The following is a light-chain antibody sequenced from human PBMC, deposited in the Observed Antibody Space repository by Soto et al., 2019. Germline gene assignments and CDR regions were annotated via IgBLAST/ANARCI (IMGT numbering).Light chain of an antibody. Sequence: ETVMTQSPATLSVSPGERATLSWRASQGVNSNLAWYQQKLGQAPRVLIYDASNRATGIPARFSGSGSGTEFTLTIPRLQSADFAVYYCQQYDRWPVTFGGGTNVDIK. J-gene: IGKJ4*01. CDR1: QGVNSN. V-gene: IGKV3D-15*01. CDR2: DAS. CDR3: QQYDRWPVT.